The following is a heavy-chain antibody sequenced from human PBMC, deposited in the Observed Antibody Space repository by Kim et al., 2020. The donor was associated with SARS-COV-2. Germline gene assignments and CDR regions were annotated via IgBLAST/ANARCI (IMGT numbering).Heavy chain of an antibody. CDR1: GDSIGSSGYY. J-gene: IGHJ4*02. D-gene: IGHD1-7*01. Sequence: SETLSLTCTVSGDSIGSSGYYWSWVRHHPGKGLEWIGYIYYSGFAFYNPSLKSRISISVDTSRNLFSLNLTSMTAADTAIYFCARRNYHDSFFDYWGPGTLVTVSS. CDR3: ARRNYHDSFFDY. V-gene: IGHV4-31*03. CDR2: IYYSGFA.